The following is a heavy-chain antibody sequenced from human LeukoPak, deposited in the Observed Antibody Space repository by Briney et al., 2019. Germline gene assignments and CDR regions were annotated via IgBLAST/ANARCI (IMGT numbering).Heavy chain of an antibody. D-gene: IGHD2-2*01. CDR3: AKGVGPSAPNGRVFDF. CDR2: ITNTGGDT. Sequence: PGGSLRLSCAVSGFTFSNYAMSWVRQAPGKGLEWVSIITNTGGDTNHADSVKGRFTISRDNSKNTLYLQMNSLRVEDTAVYYCAKGVGPSAPNGRVFDFRGQGTLVTVSS. V-gene: IGHV3-23*01. J-gene: IGHJ4*02. CDR1: GFTFSNYA.